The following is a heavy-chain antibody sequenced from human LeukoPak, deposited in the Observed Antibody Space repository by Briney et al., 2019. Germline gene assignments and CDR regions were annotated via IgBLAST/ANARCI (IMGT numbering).Heavy chain of an antibody. CDR2: INSGSGNT. V-gene: IGHV1-3*01. CDR1: GYTFTNYA. D-gene: IGHD3-3*02. Sequence: ASVKVSCKASGYTFTNYAMHWVRQAPGQRLEWMGWINSGSGNTEYSQKFQGRVTMTRDTSISTAYMELSRLRSDDTAVYYCARASTRISSTPGYWGQGTLVTVSS. J-gene: IGHJ4*02. CDR3: ARASTRISSTPGY.